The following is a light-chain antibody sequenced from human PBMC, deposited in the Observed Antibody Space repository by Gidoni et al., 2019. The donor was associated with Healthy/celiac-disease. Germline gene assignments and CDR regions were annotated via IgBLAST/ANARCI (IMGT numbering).Light chain of an antibody. CDR1: QRVSSY. CDR3: QQRSNWPPVT. J-gene: IGKJ4*01. Sequence: EIVLTQSPATLSLSPGERATLSCRASQRVSSYLAWYQQKPGQAPRLLIYDASNRATGIPARFSGSGPGTDFTLTISSLEPEDFAVYYCQQRSNWPPVTFXGXTKVEIK. CDR2: DAS. V-gene: IGKV3-11*01.